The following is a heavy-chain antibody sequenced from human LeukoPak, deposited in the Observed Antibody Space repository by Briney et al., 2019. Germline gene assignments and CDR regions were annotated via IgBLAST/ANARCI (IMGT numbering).Heavy chain of an antibody. CDR2: IYYSGST. CDR1: GGSISSYY. J-gene: IGHJ4*02. V-gene: IGHV4-59*01. CDR3: ARDRGSSSWTKHFDY. Sequence: SETLSLTCTVSGGSISSYYWSWIRQPPGKGLEWIGYIYYSGSTNYNPSLKSQVTISVDTSKNQFSLKLSSVTAADTAVYYCARDRGSSSWTKHFDYWGQGTLVTVSS. D-gene: IGHD6-13*01.